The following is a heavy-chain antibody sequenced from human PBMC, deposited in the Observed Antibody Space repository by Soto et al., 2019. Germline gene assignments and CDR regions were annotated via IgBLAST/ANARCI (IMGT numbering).Heavy chain of an antibody. D-gene: IGHD4-17*01. Sequence: QVQLVESGGGLVQPGRSLRLSCVVSGFTFSNYGMHWVRQAPGKGLEWVADIWYDGSGQRYAGSVQGRVTISRDNSKKTLYLQINSLRVEDTAVYYCAKVEVSRKYYGDYLDVGGQGTTVTVSS. V-gene: IGHV3-33*03. CDR3: AKVEVSRKYYGDYLDV. CDR2: IWYDGSGQ. CDR1: GFTFSNYG. J-gene: IGHJ6*02.